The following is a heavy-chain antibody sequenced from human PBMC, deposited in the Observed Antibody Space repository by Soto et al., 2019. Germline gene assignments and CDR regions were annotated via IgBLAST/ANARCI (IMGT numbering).Heavy chain of an antibody. CDR2: ISGTSTFI. Sequence: RLSCAASGFTFSDYSVNWVRQAPGKGLEWVSSISGTSTFIYYADSVRGRFTISRDNAKNSLYLQMNSLRAEDTAAYYCTRVYGDYGTLSDYWGRGTLVTVSS. D-gene: IGHD4-17*01. CDR1: GFTFSDYS. CDR3: TRVYGDYGTLSDY. J-gene: IGHJ4*02. V-gene: IGHV3-21*01.